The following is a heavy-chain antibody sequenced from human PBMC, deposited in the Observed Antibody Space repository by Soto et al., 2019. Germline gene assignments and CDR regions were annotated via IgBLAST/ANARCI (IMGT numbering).Heavy chain of an antibody. V-gene: IGHV3-30*03. CDR1: GFSFTSHG. D-gene: IGHD6-19*01. J-gene: IGHJ4*02. CDR3: ARGTATSGWYGHFFDY. CDR2: KSHDGTNE. Sequence: GGSLRLSCAASGFSFTSHGMHWVRQAPGKGLEWVAVKSHDGTNEYYLDSVKGRFTISRDNSKNTLYLQMNSLRAEDTAVYYCARGTATSGWYGHFFDYWGQGTLVTVSS.